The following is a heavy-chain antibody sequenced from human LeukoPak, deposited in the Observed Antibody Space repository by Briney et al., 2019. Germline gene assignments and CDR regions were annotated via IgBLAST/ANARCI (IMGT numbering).Heavy chain of an antibody. Sequence: PGGALRLSCAASGFTFDDYVMHWVRPAPGKGLEWVSGISWNSGSIGYADSVKGRFTISRDNAKNSLYLQMNSLRAEDTALYYCAKGGFGELLISSGFDYWGQGTLVTVSS. CDR3: AKGGFGELLISSGFDY. D-gene: IGHD3-10*01. V-gene: IGHV3-9*01. CDR2: ISWNSGSI. J-gene: IGHJ4*02. CDR1: GFTFDDYV.